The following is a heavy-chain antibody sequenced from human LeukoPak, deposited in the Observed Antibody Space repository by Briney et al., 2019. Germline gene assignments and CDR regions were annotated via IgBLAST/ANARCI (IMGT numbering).Heavy chain of an antibody. V-gene: IGHV3-15*01. CDR2: IKSKTDGGTT. CDR3: TTEGLVDIVATDY. D-gene: IGHD5-12*01. Sequence: GGSLRLSCAASGFTFSNAWMSWVRQAPGKGLEWVGRIKSKTDGGTTDYAAPVKGRFTISRDESKNTLYLQMNSLKTEDTAVYYCTTEGLVDIVATDYWGQGTLVTVSS. CDR1: GFTFSNAW. J-gene: IGHJ4*02.